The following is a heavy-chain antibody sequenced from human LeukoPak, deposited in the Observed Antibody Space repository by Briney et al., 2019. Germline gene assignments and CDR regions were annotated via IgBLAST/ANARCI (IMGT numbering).Heavy chain of an antibody. V-gene: IGHV3-30*02. D-gene: IGHD6-13*01. Sequence: GGSLRLSCAASGFTFSSYGMHWVRQAPGKGLEWVAFIRYDGSIKYCADSVKGRFTISRDNSKNTLYLQMNSLRAEDTAVYYCAKVIGRIAAAQDYWGQGTLVTVSS. J-gene: IGHJ4*02. CDR3: AKVIGRIAAAQDY. CDR1: GFTFSSYG. CDR2: IRYDGSIK.